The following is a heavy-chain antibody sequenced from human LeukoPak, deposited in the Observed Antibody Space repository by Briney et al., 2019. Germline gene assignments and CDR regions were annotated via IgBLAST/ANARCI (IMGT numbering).Heavy chain of an antibody. Sequence: ASVKVSCKTSGYSFTDYYIHWVRQAPGQGLEWMAWINTKTGRTSSARKFQGRVTMTRDPSITTVYMDMAWLTSDATAIYFCARADFIDAGPYLIGPWGQGTLVPVSS. CDR3: ARADFIDAGPYLIGP. J-gene: IGHJ5*02. CDR1: GYSFTDYY. D-gene: IGHD3-3*01. CDR2: INTKTGRT. V-gene: IGHV1-2*02.